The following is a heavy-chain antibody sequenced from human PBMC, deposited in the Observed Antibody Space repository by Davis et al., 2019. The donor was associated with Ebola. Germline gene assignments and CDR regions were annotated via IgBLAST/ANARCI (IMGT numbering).Heavy chain of an antibody. CDR3: ARHPVENNWNYYFDH. CDR2: INHSGST. CDR1: GGSFSGYY. V-gene: IGHV4-34*01. J-gene: IGHJ4*02. D-gene: IGHD1-7*01. Sequence: MPSETLSLTCAVYGGSFSGYYWSWIRQPPGKGLEWIGEINHSGSTNYNPSLKSRVTISVDTSKNQFSLKLSSVTAADTAVYYCARHPVENNWNYYFDHWGRGTLVSVSS.